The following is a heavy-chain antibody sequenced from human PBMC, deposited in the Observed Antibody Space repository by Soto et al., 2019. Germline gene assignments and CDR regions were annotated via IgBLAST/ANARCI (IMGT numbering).Heavy chain of an antibody. CDR1: GGSFSGYY. J-gene: IGHJ4*02. D-gene: IGHD2-15*01. CDR3: ARRWLRNIVVVVAATHAFDY. Sequence: QVQLQQWGAGLLKPSETLSLTCAVYGGSFSGYYWSWIRQPPGKGLEWIGEINHSGSTNYNPSLKSRVTISVDTSKNQFSLKLSSVTAADTAVYYCARRWLRNIVVVVAATHAFDYWGQGTLVTVSS. V-gene: IGHV4-34*01. CDR2: INHSGST.